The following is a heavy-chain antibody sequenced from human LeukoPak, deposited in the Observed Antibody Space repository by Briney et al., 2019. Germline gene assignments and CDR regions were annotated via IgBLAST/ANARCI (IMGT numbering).Heavy chain of an antibody. Sequence: GGSLRLSCAASGFTFSSYEMNWVRQAPGKGLEWVSYISSSGSTIYYADSVKGRFTISRDNAKNSLYLQMNSLRAEDTAVHYCARTPGYCSSTSCYYYYYYGMDVWGQGTTVTVSS. J-gene: IGHJ6*02. D-gene: IGHD2-2*03. CDR2: ISSSGSTI. V-gene: IGHV3-48*03. CDR1: GFTFSSYE. CDR3: ARTPGYCSSTSCYYYYYYGMDV.